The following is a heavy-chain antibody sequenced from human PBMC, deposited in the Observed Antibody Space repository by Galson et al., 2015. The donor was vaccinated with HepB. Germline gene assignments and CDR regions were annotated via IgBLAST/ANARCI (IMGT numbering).Heavy chain of an antibody. Sequence: SLRLSCAASGFTFSTYWMSWVRQAPGKGLEWVANIKQDGSEKNYLDSVKGRFTISRDNAKNSVYLQMNSLRGEDTAVYYCASDCYSNCQYWGPGSLVAVSS. J-gene: IGHJ4*02. D-gene: IGHD4-11*01. V-gene: IGHV3-7*03. CDR2: IKQDGSEK. CDR1: GFTFSTYW. CDR3: ASDCYSNCQY.